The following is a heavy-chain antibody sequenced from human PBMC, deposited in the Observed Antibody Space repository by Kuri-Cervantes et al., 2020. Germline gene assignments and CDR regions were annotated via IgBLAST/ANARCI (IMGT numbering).Heavy chain of an antibody. V-gene: IGHV3-11*04. CDR1: GFTFSDYY. D-gene: IGHD5-18*01. J-gene: IGHJ4*02. Sequence: GGSLRLSCAASGFTFSDYYMSWIRQAPGKGLEWVSYISSSGSTIYYADSVNDRFTISRDNAKNSLYLQMNSLRAEDTAVYYCARGYSYGYVLGSDYWGQGTLVTVSS. CDR2: ISSSGSTI. CDR3: ARGYSYGYVLGSDY.